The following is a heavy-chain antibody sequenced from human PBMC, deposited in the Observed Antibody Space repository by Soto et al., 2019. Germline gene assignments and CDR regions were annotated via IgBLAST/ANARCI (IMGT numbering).Heavy chain of an antibody. CDR3: ARVSPPFGVGATPGLSYYFDY. Sequence: SETLSLTCTVSGGSISSYYWSWIRQPPGKGLEWIGYIYYSGSTNYNPSLKSRVTISVDTSKNQFSLKLSSVTAADTAVYYCARVSPPFGVGATPGLSYYFDYWGQGTLVTVSS. J-gene: IGHJ4*02. D-gene: IGHD1-26*01. CDR1: GGSISSYY. CDR2: IYYSGST. V-gene: IGHV4-59*01.